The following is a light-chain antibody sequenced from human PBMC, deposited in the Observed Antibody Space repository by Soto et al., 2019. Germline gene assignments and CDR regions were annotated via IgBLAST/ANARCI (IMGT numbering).Light chain of an antibody. CDR1: QFVSTN. Sequence: EVVMTQSPATLSVSPGERATLSCRASQFVSTNLAWYQQKPGQAPRLLIYSASTRATGIPARISGSGSGTKFSLTISSLQSEDSAVYYCQQFNNWPPLTFGGGTKVEIK. CDR3: QQFNNWPPLT. CDR2: SAS. V-gene: IGKV3-15*01. J-gene: IGKJ4*01.